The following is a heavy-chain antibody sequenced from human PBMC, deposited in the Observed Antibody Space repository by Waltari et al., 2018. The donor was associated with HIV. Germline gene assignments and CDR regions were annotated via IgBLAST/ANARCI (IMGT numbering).Heavy chain of an antibody. Sequence: EVQLVQSGAEVKKSGESLRISCKTSGYRSTNYWINWVRQMPGKGLEWMGRIDLSDSYTNYSPSFQGHVTISVDKSISTAYLQWSSLKASDTAIYYCARQWSSVSYFDYWGQGTLVTVSS. CDR1: GYRSTNYW. CDR2: IDLSDSYT. V-gene: IGHV5-10-1*01. J-gene: IGHJ4*02. D-gene: IGHD3-10*01. CDR3: ARQWSSVSYFDY.